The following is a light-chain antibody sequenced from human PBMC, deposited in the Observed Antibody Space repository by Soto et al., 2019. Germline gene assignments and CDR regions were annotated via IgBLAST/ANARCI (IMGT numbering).Light chain of an antibody. V-gene: IGLV2-8*01. CDR1: SSDVGGYNS. J-gene: IGLJ1*01. Sequence: QSVLTQPPSASGSPGQSVTISCTGTSSDVGGYNSVSWYQQYPGKAPKLMIYDVSKRPSGVPDRFSGSKSDNTASLTVSGLQAEDEADYYCCSFAGINNVVFGTGTKLTVL. CDR3: CSFAGINNVV. CDR2: DVS.